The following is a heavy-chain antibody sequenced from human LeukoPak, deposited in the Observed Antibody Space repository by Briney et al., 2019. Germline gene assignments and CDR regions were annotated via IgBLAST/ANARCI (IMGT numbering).Heavy chain of an antibody. CDR1: VYTFTSYG. V-gene: IGHV1-18*04. CDR3: ARDSGLSGYSYGQPFDI. J-gene: IGHJ3*02. D-gene: IGHD5-18*01. CDR2: ISAYSGNT. Sequence: SEKVSRTASVYTFTSYGISWVRQAPGQRREWMGWISAYSGNTNYAQKLQGRVTMRTDTSTSTASMELRSLRSDDTAVYYCARDSGLSGYSYGQPFDIWGQGTMVTVSS.